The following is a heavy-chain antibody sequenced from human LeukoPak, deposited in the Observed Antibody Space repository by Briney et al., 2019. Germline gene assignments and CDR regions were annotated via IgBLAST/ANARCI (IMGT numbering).Heavy chain of an antibody. V-gene: IGHV1-2*06. CDR2: INPNSGAT. J-gene: IGHJ4*02. CDR3: ARADVYGDYPDY. D-gene: IGHD4-17*01. Sequence: ASVKVSCKASGYNFAGYYMHWVRQAPGQGLEWMGRINPNSGATRFAQKFRGRVTMTGDASITTAYMELSSLKSDDTAVYYCARADVYGDYPDYWGQGTLVTVSS. CDR1: GYNFAGYY.